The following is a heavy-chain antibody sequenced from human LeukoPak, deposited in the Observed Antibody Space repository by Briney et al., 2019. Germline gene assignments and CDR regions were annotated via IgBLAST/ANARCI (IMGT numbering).Heavy chain of an antibody. CDR2: ISGSGGST. D-gene: IGHD5-24*01. Sequence: ISGSGGSTYYADSVKGRFTVSRDNSKNTLYLQMNSLRAEDTAVYYCAKVRDGYIKYYFDYWGQGTLVTVSS. V-gene: IGHV3-23*01. CDR3: AKVRDGYIKYYFDY. J-gene: IGHJ4*02.